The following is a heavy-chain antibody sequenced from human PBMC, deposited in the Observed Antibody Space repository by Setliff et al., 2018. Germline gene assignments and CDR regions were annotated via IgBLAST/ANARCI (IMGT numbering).Heavy chain of an antibody. V-gene: IGHV3-74*01. J-gene: IGHJ6*03. D-gene: IGHD4-4*01. CDR1: GLTLSSYW. Sequence: PGESLKISCEASGLTLSSYWMHWVRQAPGKGLVWVSRINSDGSSTSYADSVKGRFTISRDNAKNTLYLQMNSLGAEDTAVYYCARDNGRLPTEKSPYYFYYMDVWGEGTTVTVSS. CDR3: ARDNGRLPTEKSPYYFYYMDV. CDR2: INSDGSST.